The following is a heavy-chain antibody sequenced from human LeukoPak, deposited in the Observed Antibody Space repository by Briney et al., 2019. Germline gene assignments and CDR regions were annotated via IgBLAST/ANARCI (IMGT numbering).Heavy chain of an antibody. CDR2: IKPDGSDK. J-gene: IGHJ1*01. Sequence: PGGSLRLSCAASGFAFSTYGMHWVRQAPDKGLEWVANIKPDGSDKYYVDSMKGRFTISRDNAKNSLYLQMNNLRAEDTAVYYCAREGFPPGVLHWGQGTLVTVSS. CDR1: GFAFSTYG. CDR3: AREGFPPGVLH. D-gene: IGHD2-2*01. V-gene: IGHV3-7*01.